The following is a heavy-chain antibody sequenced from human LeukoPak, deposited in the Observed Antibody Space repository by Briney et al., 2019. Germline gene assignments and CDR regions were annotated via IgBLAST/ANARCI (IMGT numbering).Heavy chain of an antibody. CDR2: IIPIFGTA. CDR3: ARVVTPDYYDSSYFDY. Sequence: GASVKVSCKASGYTFTGYYMHWVRQAPGQGLEWMGRIIPIFGTANYAQKFQGRVTITTDESTSTAYMELSSLRSEDTAVYYCARVVTPDYYDSSYFDYWGQGTLVTVSS. V-gene: IGHV1-69*05. J-gene: IGHJ4*02. D-gene: IGHD3-22*01. CDR1: GYTFTGYY.